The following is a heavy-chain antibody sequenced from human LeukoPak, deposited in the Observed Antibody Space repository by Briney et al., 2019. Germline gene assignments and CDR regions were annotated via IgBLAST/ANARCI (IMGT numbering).Heavy chain of an antibody. D-gene: IGHD6-13*01. J-gene: IGHJ4*02. V-gene: IGHV3-7*01. CDR1: GFTFSRYW. CDR3: ARSAGSSSWYEGYYFDY. CDR2: IKQDGSEK. Sequence: GGSLRLSCAASGFTFSRYWMRWVRQAPGKGLEWVANIKQDGSEKYYVDSVKGRFTISRDNAKNSLYLQMNSLRAEDTAVYYCARSAGSSSWYEGYYFDYWGQGTLVTVSS.